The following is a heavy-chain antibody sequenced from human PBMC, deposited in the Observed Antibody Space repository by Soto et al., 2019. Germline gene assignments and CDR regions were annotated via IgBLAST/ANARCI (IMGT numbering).Heavy chain of an antibody. J-gene: IGHJ5*02. CDR1: GGTFSSYA. D-gene: IGHD5-18*01. CDR2: IIPIFGTA. V-gene: IGHV1-69*13. Sequence: ASVKVSCKASGGTFSSYAISWVRQAPGQGLEWMGGIIPIFGTANYAQKFQGRVTITADESTSTAYMELSSLRSEDTAVDYCARGRYSYGYGWFDTWGQGTLVTVSA. CDR3: ARGRYSYGYGWFDT.